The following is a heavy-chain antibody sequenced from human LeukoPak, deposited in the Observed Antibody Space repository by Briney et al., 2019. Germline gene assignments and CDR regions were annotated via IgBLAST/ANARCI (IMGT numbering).Heavy chain of an antibody. D-gene: IGHD3-10*01. V-gene: IGHV3-21*01. Sequence: GGSLRLPCAASGFTFSSYSMNWVRQAPGKGLEWVSSISSSSSYIYYADSVKGRFTISRDNAKNSLYLQMNSLRAEDTAVYYCARVIQNYYGSGSYEDDYWGQGTLVTVSS. CDR1: GFTFSSYS. J-gene: IGHJ4*02. CDR2: ISSSSSYI. CDR3: ARVIQNYYGSGSYEDDY.